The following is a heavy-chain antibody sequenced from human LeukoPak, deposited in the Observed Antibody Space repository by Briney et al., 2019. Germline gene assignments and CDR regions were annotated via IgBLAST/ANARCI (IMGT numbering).Heavy chain of an antibody. CDR1: GFTFSSNG. J-gene: IGHJ4*02. CDR3: ARAEKIAVAGMGYYFDY. Sequence: PGRSLRLSCVASGFTFSSNGMHWVRQAPGKGLEWVAVIWYDGSNKYYADSVKGRLTISRDNSKNTLYLQMNSLRAEDTAVYYCARAEKIAVAGMGYYFDYWGQGTLVTVSS. CDR2: IWYDGSNK. D-gene: IGHD6-19*01. V-gene: IGHV3-33*01.